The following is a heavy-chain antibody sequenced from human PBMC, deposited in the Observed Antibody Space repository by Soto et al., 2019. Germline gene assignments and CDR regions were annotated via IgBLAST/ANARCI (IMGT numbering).Heavy chain of an antibody. Sequence: ASVNVSCKSSGYTFTSYYINWVRQATGQGLEWMGWMNPNSGNTGYAQKFQGRVTMTRNTSISTAYMELSSLRSEDTAVYYCARGGGITIFGVVPHSGMDVWGQGTTVTVSS. CDR3: ARGGGITIFGVVPHSGMDV. J-gene: IGHJ6*02. V-gene: IGHV1-8*01. CDR1: GYTFTSYY. D-gene: IGHD3-3*01. CDR2: MNPNSGNT.